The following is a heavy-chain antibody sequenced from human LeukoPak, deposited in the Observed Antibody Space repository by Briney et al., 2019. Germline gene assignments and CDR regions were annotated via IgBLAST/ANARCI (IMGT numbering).Heavy chain of an antibody. CDR2: IYPGDSDT. CDR1: GYTFTNSW. D-gene: IGHD5-18*01. V-gene: IGHV5-51*01. J-gene: IGHJ4*02. CDR3: AIRAYSYEYFDF. Sequence: GESLKISCKGSGYTFTNSWIGWVRQTPGKGLEWMGSIYPGDSDTRYNPSFQGQVTISVDKPISTAYLQWSSLQASNAAMYYCAIRAYSYEYFDFWGQGTLVTVSS.